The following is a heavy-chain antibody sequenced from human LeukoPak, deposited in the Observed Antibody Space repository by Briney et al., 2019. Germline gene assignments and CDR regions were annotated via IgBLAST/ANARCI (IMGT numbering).Heavy chain of an antibody. V-gene: IGHV5-51*01. Sequence: GESLKISCKGSGYIFTNYWFGWVRQMPGTGLEWMGIIYPADSNSRYSPSFRGQVTISADKSTSTAYLQWSSLKASDTAMYYCARHNASGNFFDFWGQGTLVTVSS. J-gene: IGHJ4*02. CDR1: GYIFTNYW. D-gene: IGHD3-10*01. CDR3: ARHNASGNFFDF. CDR2: IYPADSNS.